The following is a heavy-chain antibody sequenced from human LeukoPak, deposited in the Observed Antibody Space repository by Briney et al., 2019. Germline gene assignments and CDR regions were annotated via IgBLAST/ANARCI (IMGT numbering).Heavy chain of an antibody. CDR1: GFTFSSYD. D-gene: IGHD3-16*01. J-gene: IGHJ4*02. CDR3: ARVQGERRDY. V-gene: IGHV3-21*01. Sequence: PGGSLRLSCAASGFTFSSYDMNWVRQAPGKGLEWVASIGGSSGFVFYADSMKGRFTISRDNAKNSLYLQMNSLRVEDTAMYYCARVQGERRDYWGQGTLVTVSS. CDR2: IGGSSGFV.